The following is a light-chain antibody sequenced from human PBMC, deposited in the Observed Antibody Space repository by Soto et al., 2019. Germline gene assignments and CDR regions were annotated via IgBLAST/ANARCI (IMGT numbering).Light chain of an antibody. CDR1: QSVSSSC. CDR2: GAS. CDR3: QQYGRSPFT. V-gene: IGKV3-20*01. J-gene: IGKJ5*01. Sequence: EIVLTQSPGTLSLSPGERATISCRASQSVSSSCLAWYQQKPGQAPRILIYGASSRATGIPDRFSGSGSGTDFTLTISRLEPEDFAVYYCQQYGRSPFTFGQGTRLEI.